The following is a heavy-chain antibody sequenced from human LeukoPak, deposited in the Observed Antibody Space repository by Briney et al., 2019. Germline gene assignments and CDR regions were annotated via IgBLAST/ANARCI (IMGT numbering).Heavy chain of an antibody. V-gene: IGHV3-7*01. CDR1: GFYFGSFW. CDR2: IKYDGSEI. Sequence: GGSLRLSCVVSGFYFGSFWMTWVRQAPGKGLDWVANIKYDGSEIYYADSVKGRFTISRDNANSSLYLQVNNLRVEDTGIYYCARSYQLDYWGQGTLVIVSS. CDR3: ARSYQLDY. D-gene: IGHD2-2*01. J-gene: IGHJ4*02.